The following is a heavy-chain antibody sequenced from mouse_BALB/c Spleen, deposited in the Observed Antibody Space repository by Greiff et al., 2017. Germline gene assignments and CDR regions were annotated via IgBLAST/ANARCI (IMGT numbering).Heavy chain of an antibody. D-gene: IGHD1-1*01. J-gene: IGHJ2*01. Sequence: DLVKPGASVKLSCKASGYTFTSYWINWIKQRPGQGLEWIGRIAPGSGSTYYNEMFKGKATLTVDTSSSTAYIQLSSLSSEDSAVYFCARPGSSHYFDYWGQGTTLTVSS. CDR1: GYTFTSYW. V-gene: IGHV1S41*01. CDR3: ARPGSSHYFDY. CDR2: IAPGSGST.